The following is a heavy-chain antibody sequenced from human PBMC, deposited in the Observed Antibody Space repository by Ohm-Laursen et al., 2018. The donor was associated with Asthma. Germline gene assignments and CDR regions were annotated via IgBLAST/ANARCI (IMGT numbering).Heavy chain of an antibody. D-gene: IGHD3-3*01. CDR2: ISSAETYK. J-gene: IGHJ4*02. Sequence: RSLRLSCTASGFTFRSYALHWVRQAPGKGLEWVAIISSAETYKNYANSVKGRFTISKDNSKNTLFLQMNSLRPDDTAVYYCARDVMEWYLPAFDFWGQGTLVTVSS. CDR1: GFTFRSYA. CDR3: ARDVMEWYLPAFDF. V-gene: IGHV3-30*04.